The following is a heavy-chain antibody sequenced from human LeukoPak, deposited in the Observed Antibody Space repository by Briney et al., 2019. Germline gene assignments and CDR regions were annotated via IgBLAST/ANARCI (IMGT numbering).Heavy chain of an antibody. CDR1: GFTFSSYS. D-gene: IGHD3-10*01. V-gene: IGHV3-48*01. Sequence: GGSLRLSCAASGFTFSSYSMNWVRQAPGKGLEWVSYISSSSSTIYYADSVKGRFTISRDNAKNSLYLQMNSLRAEDTAVYYCARETTLLWFGELLNPAYFDYWGQGTLVTVSS. J-gene: IGHJ4*02. CDR3: ARETTLLWFGELLNPAYFDY. CDR2: ISSSSSTI.